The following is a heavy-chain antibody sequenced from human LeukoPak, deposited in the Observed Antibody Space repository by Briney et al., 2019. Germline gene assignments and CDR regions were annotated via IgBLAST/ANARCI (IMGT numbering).Heavy chain of an antibody. Sequence: PGGSLRLSCATSGFTFSNYFMNWVRQAPGKGLEWVSSISSSSSYRYYADSVKGRFTISRDNAKDSLYLQMNSLRAEDTAVYFCASDRVATPFDYWGQGTLVTVSS. CDR3: ASDRVATPFDY. CDR2: ISSSSSYR. J-gene: IGHJ4*02. CDR1: GFTFSNYF. D-gene: IGHD2-15*01. V-gene: IGHV3-21*01.